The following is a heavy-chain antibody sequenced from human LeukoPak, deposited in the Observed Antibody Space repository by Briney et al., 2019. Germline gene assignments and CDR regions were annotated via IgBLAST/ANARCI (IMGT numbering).Heavy chain of an antibody. V-gene: IGHV1-69*04. CDR1: GGTFSSYA. J-gene: IGHJ3*02. Sequence: VASVKVSSKASGGTFSSYAISWVRQAPGQGLEWMGRIIPILGIANYAQKFQGRVTITADKSTSTAYMELSSLRSEDTAVYYCASGPSMMVTGKGAFDIWGQGTMVTVSS. CDR2: IIPILGIA. CDR3: ASGPSMMVTGKGAFDI. D-gene: IGHD5-18*01.